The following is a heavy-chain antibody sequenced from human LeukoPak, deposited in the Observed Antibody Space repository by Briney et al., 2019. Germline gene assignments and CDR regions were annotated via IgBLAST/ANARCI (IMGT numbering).Heavy chain of an antibody. J-gene: IGHJ6*03. CDR2: ISAYNGNT. D-gene: IGHD3-10*01. Sequence: ASVKVSCKASGYTFTSYGISWVRQAPGQGLEWMGWISAYNGNTNYAQKLQGRVTMTTDTSTSTAYMELRSLRSDDTAVYYCASDIRGVINYYYYMDVWGKGTTVTVSS. CDR3: ASDIRGVINYYYYMDV. V-gene: IGHV1-18*01. CDR1: GYTFTSYG.